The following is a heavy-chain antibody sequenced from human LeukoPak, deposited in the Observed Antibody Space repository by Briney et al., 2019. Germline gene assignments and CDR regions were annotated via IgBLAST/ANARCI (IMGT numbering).Heavy chain of an antibody. V-gene: IGHV3-7*03. CDR2: IKQDGSEK. D-gene: IGHD6-13*01. CDR3: ARDSSSFSYYYYGMDV. J-gene: IGHJ6*04. CDR1: GFTFSSYS. Sequence: GGSLRLSCAAPGFTFSSYSMNSVRPAPGKGLEWVANIKQDGSEKYYVDSVRGRFTLSRDNAKNSLYLQMNSLRAEDTAVYYCARDSSSFSYYYYGMDVWGKGTTVTVSS.